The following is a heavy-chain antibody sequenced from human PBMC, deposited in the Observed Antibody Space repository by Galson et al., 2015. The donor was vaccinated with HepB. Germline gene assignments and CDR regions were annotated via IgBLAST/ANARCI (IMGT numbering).Heavy chain of an antibody. J-gene: IGHJ6*02. Sequence: SVKVSCKASGFTFSSYAISWVRQAPGQGLEWMGGIITVFGIANYAEKFQGGLTITADDSTNTAYMELSSLRSEDTAVYYCARVRWAMVHYAIDVWGQGTTVTASS. D-gene: IGHD3-10*01. CDR3: ARVRWAMVHYAIDV. V-gene: IGHV1-69*13. CDR1: GFTFSSYA. CDR2: IITVFGIA.